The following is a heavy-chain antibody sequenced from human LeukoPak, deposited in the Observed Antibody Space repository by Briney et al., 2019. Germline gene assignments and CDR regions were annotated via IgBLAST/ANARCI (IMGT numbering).Heavy chain of an antibody. D-gene: IGHD3-22*01. J-gene: IGHJ4*02. CDR2: IKSKTDGGTT. CDR3: TTGPPNYYDSSGSDY. V-gene: IGHV3-15*01. Sequence: GGSLRLSCAASGFTFSNAWMSWVRQAPGKGLEWVGRIKSKTDGGTTDYAAPVKGRFTISRDDSKNTLYLQMNSLKTEDTAVYYCTTGPPNYYDSSGSDYWGQGTLVTVSS. CDR1: GFTFSNAW.